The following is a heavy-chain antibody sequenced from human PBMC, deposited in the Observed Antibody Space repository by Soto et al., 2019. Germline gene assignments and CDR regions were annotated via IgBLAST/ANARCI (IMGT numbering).Heavy chain of an antibody. V-gene: IGHV3-33*01. CDR3: ARVKIFLRAGAFDI. D-gene: IGHD3-3*01. CDR1: GFTFSSYG. J-gene: IGHJ3*02. CDR2: IWYDGSNK. Sequence: SLRLSCAASGFTFSSYGMHWVRQAPGKGLEWVAVIWYDGSNKYYADSVKGRFTISRDNSKNTLYLQMNSLRAEDTAVYYCARVKIFLRAGAFDIWGQGKMVTVS.